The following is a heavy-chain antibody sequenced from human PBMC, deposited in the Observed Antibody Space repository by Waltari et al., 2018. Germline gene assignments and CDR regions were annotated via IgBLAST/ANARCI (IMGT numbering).Heavy chain of an antibody. Sequence: EVQLVESGGGSVQPGGSLRLSCAASGFRFRSYAMSWVRQAPGKGLEWHSSISGRDGRTKYADSAKGRFTISRDNSKDTLFLQMNSLGVDDAAVYYCAKDLGGYSGSHWYFDVWGRGTLVTVSS. CDR2: ISGRDGRT. CDR1: GFRFRSYA. CDR3: AKDLGGYSGSHWYFDV. D-gene: IGHD1-26*01. J-gene: IGHJ2*01. V-gene: IGHV3-23*04.